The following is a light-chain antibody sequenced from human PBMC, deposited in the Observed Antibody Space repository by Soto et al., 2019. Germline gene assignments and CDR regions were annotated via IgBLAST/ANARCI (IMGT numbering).Light chain of an antibody. CDR1: QDIRTW. Sequence: QMTQSPSSVSAYVGDRVTITCRASQDIRTWLAWYQQKPGKAPKILIYGASTLQSGVPSRFRGSGSGTYFPRTISSLQPEDSATYYGQHATTFPITFSQGTLLEIK. V-gene: IGKV1-12*01. J-gene: IGKJ5*01. CDR2: GAS. CDR3: QHATTFPIT.